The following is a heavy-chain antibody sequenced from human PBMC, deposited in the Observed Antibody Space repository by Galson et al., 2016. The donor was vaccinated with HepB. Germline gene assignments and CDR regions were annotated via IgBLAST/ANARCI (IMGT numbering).Heavy chain of an antibody. D-gene: IGHD2-2*01. V-gene: IGHV1-18*01. CDR1: GYIFSSYG. CDR3: ARDGGGLVSAAPDY. Sequence: SVKVSCKASGYIFSSYGINWVRQAPGQGLEWMGWISAYDGNTKNIEKVQGRLTVTTDTSTSTAYMELRSLRPDDTAMYYCARDGGGLVSAAPDYWGQGTLVTVSS. CDR2: ISAYDGNT. J-gene: IGHJ4*02.